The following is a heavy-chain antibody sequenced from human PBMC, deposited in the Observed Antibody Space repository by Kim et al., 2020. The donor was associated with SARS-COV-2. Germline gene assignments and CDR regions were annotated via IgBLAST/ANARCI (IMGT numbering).Heavy chain of an antibody. D-gene: IGHD1-26*01. Sequence: SVKVSCKASGGTFSSYAINWVRQAPGQGLEWMGGIIPIFGTANYAQKFQGRVTITADESTSTAYMELSSLRSEDTAVYYCAGAADVGATTGFDYWGQGTLVTVSS. J-gene: IGHJ4*02. CDR2: IIPIFGTA. CDR3: AGAADVGATTGFDY. V-gene: IGHV1-69*13. CDR1: GGTFSSYA.